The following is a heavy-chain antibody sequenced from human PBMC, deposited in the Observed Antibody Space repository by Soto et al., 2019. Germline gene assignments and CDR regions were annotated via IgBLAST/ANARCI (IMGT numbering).Heavy chain of an antibody. V-gene: IGHV4-30-4*01. J-gene: IGHJ5*02. CDR2: IYYSGST. CDR3: ARDKYCSGGSCRKNWFDP. D-gene: IGHD2-15*01. CDR1: GGSISSGDYY. Sequence: SETLSLTCTVSGGSISSGDYYWSWIRQPPGKGLEWIGYIYYSGSTYYNPSLKSRVTISVDTSKNQFSLKLSSVTAADTAVYYCARDKYCSGGSCRKNWFDPWGQGTLVTVS.